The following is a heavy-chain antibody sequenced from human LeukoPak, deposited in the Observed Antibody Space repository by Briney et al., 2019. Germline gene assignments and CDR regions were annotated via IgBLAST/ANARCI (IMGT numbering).Heavy chain of an antibody. V-gene: IGHV3-21*01. CDR1: RFTFSSYS. J-gene: IGHJ4*02. CDR2: ISSSGSYI. CDR3: ARGPSGYHNT. Sequence: GGSLRLSCAASRFTFSSYSMNWVRQAPGKGLEWVSSISSSGSYIYYADSVKGRFTISRDNSKNTLYLQMNSLRAEDTAVYYCARGPSGYHNTGGQGTLVTVSS. D-gene: IGHD5-12*01.